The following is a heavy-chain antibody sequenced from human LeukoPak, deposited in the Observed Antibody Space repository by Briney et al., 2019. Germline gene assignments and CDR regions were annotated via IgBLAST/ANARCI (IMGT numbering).Heavy chain of an antibody. V-gene: IGHV3-64*01. CDR3: ARDTSDIVATNFDY. CDR2: ISSNGGST. D-gene: IGHD5-12*01. Sequence: PGGSLRLSCAASGFTFSSYAMHWARQAPGKGLEYVSAISSNGGSTYYANSVKGRFTISRDNSKNTLYLQMGSLRAEDMAVYYCARDTSDIVATNFDYWGQGTLVTVSS. J-gene: IGHJ4*02. CDR1: GFTFSSYA.